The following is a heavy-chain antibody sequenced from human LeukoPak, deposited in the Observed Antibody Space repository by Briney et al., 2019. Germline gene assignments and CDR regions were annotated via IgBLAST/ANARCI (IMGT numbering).Heavy chain of an antibody. Sequence: GGSLRLSCAASGFTFSSYAMHWVRQAPGKGLEWVAVISYDGSNKYYADSVKGRFTISRDNSKNTLYLQMNSLRAEDTAVYYCAKEGPYCSSTSCPRGVGMDVWGQGTTVTVSS. CDR2: ISYDGSNK. CDR1: GFTFSSYA. CDR3: AKEGPYCSSTSCPRGVGMDV. J-gene: IGHJ6*02. D-gene: IGHD2-2*01. V-gene: IGHV3-30-3*01.